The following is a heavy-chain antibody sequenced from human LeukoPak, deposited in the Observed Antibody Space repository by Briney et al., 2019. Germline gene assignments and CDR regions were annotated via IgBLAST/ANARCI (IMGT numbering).Heavy chain of an antibody. Sequence: GGCLRLSCAASGFIFSNYAMSWVRQAPGKGLEWVSAISGSGGSTYYADSVKGRFTISRDNSKNTLYLQMNSLRAEDTAVYYCANGDCSGGSCPFQHWGQGTLVTVSS. D-gene: IGHD2-15*01. CDR2: ISGSGGST. J-gene: IGHJ1*01. CDR1: GFIFSNYA. V-gene: IGHV3-23*01. CDR3: ANGDCSGGSCPFQH.